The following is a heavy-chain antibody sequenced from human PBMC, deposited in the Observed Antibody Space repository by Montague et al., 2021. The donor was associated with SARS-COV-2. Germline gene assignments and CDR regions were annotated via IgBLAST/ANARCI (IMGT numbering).Heavy chain of an antibody. D-gene: IGHD4-11*01. V-gene: IGHV4-4*02. CDR2: ISYGGIA. CDR3: AGKVLTVPADY. Sequence: LSLMCAVSGVSITSTNWWSLVRQPPGKGLEWIGEISYGGIATYNPSLKSRATISMDRSRNLFSLKLSSVTDADTAIYYCAGKVLTVPADYWGQGPLVTVS. J-gene: IGHJ4*02. CDR1: GVSITSTNW.